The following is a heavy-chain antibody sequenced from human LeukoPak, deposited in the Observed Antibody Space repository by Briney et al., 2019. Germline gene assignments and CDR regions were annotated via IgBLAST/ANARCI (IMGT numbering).Heavy chain of an antibody. J-gene: IGHJ4*02. D-gene: IGHD2-2*02. CDR1: GDTFTGYY. Sequence: ASVKVSCKASGDTFTGYYMHWVRQAPGQGLEWMGWINPNSGGTNYAQKFQGRVTMTRDTSISTAYMELSRLRSDDTAVYYCARDLGSQLLYMEEYWGQGTLVTVSS. CDR2: INPNSGGT. V-gene: IGHV1-2*02. CDR3: ARDLGSQLLYMEEY.